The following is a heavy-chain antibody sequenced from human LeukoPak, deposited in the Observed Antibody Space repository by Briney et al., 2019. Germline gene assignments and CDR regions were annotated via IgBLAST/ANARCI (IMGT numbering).Heavy chain of an antibody. Sequence: SETLSLTCTVSGGSISSSSSYWGWVRQAPGKGLEWIATIYYTGSTYYNPSLKSRVTISVDTSKNRFSLRLSSVTAADTAVYYCAREKVPAAIGDYYYYMDVWGKGTTVTVSS. V-gene: IGHV4-39*07. CDR1: GGSISSSSSY. CDR2: IYYTGST. CDR3: AREKVPAAIGDYYYYMDV. J-gene: IGHJ6*03. D-gene: IGHD2-2*02.